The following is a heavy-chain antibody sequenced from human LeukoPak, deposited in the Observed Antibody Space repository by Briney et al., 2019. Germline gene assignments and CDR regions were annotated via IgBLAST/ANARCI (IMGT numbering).Heavy chain of an antibody. Sequence: SETLSLTCAVYGGSFSGYYWSWNRQPPGKGLEWIGEINHSGSTNYNPSLKSRVTISVDTSKNQFSLKLSSVTAADTAVYYCARWGIAVAGTGDYWGQGTLVTVSS. J-gene: IGHJ4*02. CDR2: INHSGST. D-gene: IGHD6-19*01. V-gene: IGHV4-34*01. CDR3: ARWGIAVAGTGDY. CDR1: GGSFSGYY.